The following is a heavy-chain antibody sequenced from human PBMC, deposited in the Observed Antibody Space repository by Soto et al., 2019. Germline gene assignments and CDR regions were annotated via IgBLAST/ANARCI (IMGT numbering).Heavy chain of an antibody. Sequence: SETLSLTCTVSGGSISSYYRGWVRQPPGKGLEWIGSVYYSGSTYYNPSPESRVTISVDKSKNQFSLKLMSLSAADTAVYYCGRLEGLATISYYFDYWGQGALVTVSS. CDR3: GRLEGLATISYYFDY. D-gene: IGHD3-9*01. CDR1: GGSISSYY. V-gene: IGHV4-39*01. CDR2: VYYSGST. J-gene: IGHJ4*02.